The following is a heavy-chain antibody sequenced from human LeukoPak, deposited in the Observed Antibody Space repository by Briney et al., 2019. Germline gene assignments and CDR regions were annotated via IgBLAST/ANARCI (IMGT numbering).Heavy chain of an antibody. Sequence: KSGGSLRLSCAASGFTFSSYSMNWVRQAPGKGLEWVSSISSSSSYIYYADSVKGRFTISRDNAKNSLYLQMNSLRAEDTAVYYCARGGAAGFDPWGQGTLVIVSS. V-gene: IGHV3-21*01. CDR3: ARGGAAGFDP. CDR2: ISSSSSYI. CDR1: GFTFSSYS. J-gene: IGHJ5*02. D-gene: IGHD6-13*01.